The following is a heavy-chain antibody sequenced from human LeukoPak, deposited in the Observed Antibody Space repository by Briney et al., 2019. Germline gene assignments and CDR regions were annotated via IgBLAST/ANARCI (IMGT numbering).Heavy chain of an antibody. V-gene: IGHV5-51*01. CDR1: GDSINNYW. D-gene: IGHD2-15*01. Sequence: GESLKISCKGSGDSINNYWIGWVRQMPGKGLEWMGIIYPADSDIRYSPSFQDQVTISADKSISTAYLQWSSLKASDTAMYYCARQEYCSGGSCYTWFDPWGQGTLVTVSS. J-gene: IGHJ5*02. CDR3: ARQEYCSGGSCYTWFDP. CDR2: IYPADSDI.